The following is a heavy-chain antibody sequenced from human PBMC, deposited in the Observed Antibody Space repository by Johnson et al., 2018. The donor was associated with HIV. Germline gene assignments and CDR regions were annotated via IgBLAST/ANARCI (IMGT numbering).Heavy chain of an antibody. CDR3: AKAMSPMVRGNI. V-gene: IGHV3-23*04. D-gene: IGHD3-10*01. J-gene: IGHJ3*02. Sequence: VHLVESGGGLVPPGGSLRLSCAASGFTFSSYAMSWVRQAPGKGLEWVSAISGSGGSTYYADSVKGRFTISRDNSKNTLYLQMNSLRAEDTAVYYCAKAMSPMVRGNIWGQGTMVTVSS. CDR1: GFTFSSYA. CDR2: ISGSGGST.